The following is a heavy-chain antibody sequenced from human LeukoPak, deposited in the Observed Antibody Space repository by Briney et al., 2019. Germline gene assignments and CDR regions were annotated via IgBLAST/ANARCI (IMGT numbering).Heavy chain of an antibody. CDR2: IYYSGST. V-gene: IGHV4-59*08. J-gene: IGHJ6*02. CDR3: ARQRRAAYGMDV. CDR1: GGSISSYY. Sequence: NPSETLSLTCTVSGGSISSYYWSWIRQPPGKGLEWIGYIYYSGSTNYNPSLKSRVTISVDTSKNQFSLKLSSVTAADTAVYYCARQRRAAYGMDVWGQGTKVTVSS. D-gene: IGHD6-13*01.